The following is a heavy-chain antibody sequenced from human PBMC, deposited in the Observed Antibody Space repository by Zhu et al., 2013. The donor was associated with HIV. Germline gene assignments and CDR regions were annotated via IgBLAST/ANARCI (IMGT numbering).Heavy chain of an antibody. J-gene: IGHJ3*02. CDR3: ARGSRGAHAFDI. Sequence: QVQLVQSGAEVKKPGASVKVSCKASGYIFTGYYMHWVRQAPGQGLEWMGWISVYNGNTNYAQKFQGRVTMTTDTSTNTAYMELRSLRSDDTAVYYCARGSRGAHAFDIWGQGTMVTVSS. V-gene: IGHV1-18*04. D-gene: IGHD1-26*01. CDR2: ISVYNGNT. CDR1: GYIFTGYY.